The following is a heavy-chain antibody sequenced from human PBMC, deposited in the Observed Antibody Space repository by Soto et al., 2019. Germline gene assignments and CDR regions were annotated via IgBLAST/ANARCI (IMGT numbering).Heavy chain of an antibody. V-gene: IGHV3-43*01. CDR1: GFTFDNYT. Sequence: GGSLRLSCAASGFTFDNYTMHWVRQAPGKGLEWVSLISWGGGSTDYADSVQGRFTISRDNSKISLYLQMNSLRTEDTALYYCARALRRSYYFDYWGQGTLVTSPQ. CDR3: ARALRRSYYFDY. D-gene: IGHD4-17*01. J-gene: IGHJ4*02. CDR2: ISWGGGST.